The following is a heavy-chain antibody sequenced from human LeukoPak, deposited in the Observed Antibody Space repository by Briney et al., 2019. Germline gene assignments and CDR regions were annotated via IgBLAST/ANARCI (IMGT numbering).Heavy chain of an antibody. J-gene: IGHJ6*02. Sequence: SETLSLNCAVYGGSFSGYYWSWIRQPPGKGLEWIGEINHSGSTNYNPSLKSRVTISVDTSKNQFSLKLSSVTAADTAVYYCARRPTTIFGVVITYYYYYGMDVWGQGTTVTVSS. CDR2: INHSGST. CDR3: ARRPTTIFGVVITYYYYYGMDV. V-gene: IGHV4-34*01. CDR1: GGSFSGYY. D-gene: IGHD3-3*01.